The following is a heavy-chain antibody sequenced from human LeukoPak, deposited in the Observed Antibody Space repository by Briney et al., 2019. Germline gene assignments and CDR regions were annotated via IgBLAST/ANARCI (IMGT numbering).Heavy chain of an antibody. CDR2: IYHSGST. V-gene: IGHV4-38-2*02. CDR1: GYSISSGYY. Sequence: PSETLSLTCTVSGYSISSGYYWGWIRQPPGKGLEWIGSIYHSGSTYYNPSLKSRVTISFDTSKNQFSLKLTSVTAADTAVYFCARDHSYYDTSRGHYFDYWGQGTLITVSS. CDR3: ARDHSYYDTSRGHYFDY. J-gene: IGHJ4*02. D-gene: IGHD3-22*01.